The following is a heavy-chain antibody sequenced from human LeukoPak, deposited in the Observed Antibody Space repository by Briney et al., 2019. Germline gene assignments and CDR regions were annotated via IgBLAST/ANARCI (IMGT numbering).Heavy chain of an antibody. CDR3: AKEMTTGGQDY. Sequence: GGSLRLSCAASGFTFSSDGMHCVRQAPGKGLEWVAFIRYDGTEKYYAESVKGRFTISRDNSKNTLSLQMNSLRADDTAVYYCAKEMTTGGQDYWGQGTLVTVSS. D-gene: IGHD4-11*01. CDR1: GFTFSSDG. CDR2: IRYDGTEK. V-gene: IGHV3-30*02. J-gene: IGHJ4*02.